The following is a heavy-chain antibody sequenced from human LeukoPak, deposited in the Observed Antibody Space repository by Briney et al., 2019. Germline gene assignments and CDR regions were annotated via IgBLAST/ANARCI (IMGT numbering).Heavy chain of an antibody. J-gene: IGHJ4*02. V-gene: IGHV3-48*03. Sequence: GGSLRLSCAASGFTFSNYEMNWVRQAPGKGLEWVSHISTTGTTIYYADSVKGRFTISRDNARNSLYLQMDSLRLEDTAIYFCARADGFYGVYWGQGTLVIVSS. CDR3: ARADGFYGVY. D-gene: IGHD2/OR15-2a*01. CDR1: GFTFSNYE. CDR2: ISTTGTTI.